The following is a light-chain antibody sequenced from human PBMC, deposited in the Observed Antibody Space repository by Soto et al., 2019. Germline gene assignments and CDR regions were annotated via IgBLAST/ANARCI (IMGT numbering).Light chain of an antibody. CDR2: DAS. J-gene: IGKJ1*01. V-gene: IGKV3-15*01. Sequence: MTLSPPTLAVSQGERATLSCRARKSVSSNLAWYQQKGGQAPRVLIYDASTRATGIPGRFSGSGSGTEFTLTISSLQYEDFAVYYCQQYNNWPETFGQGTNVDIK. CDR1: KSVSSN. CDR3: QQYNNWPET.